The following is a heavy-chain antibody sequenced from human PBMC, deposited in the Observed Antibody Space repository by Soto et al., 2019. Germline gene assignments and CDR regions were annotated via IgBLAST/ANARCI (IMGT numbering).Heavy chain of an antibody. CDR1: GYTFTSYG. D-gene: IGHD3-10*01. J-gene: IGHJ6*02. V-gene: IGHV1-18*01. CDR3: ARDGRWFGESSYDYYGLDV. Sequence: GASVKVSCKASGYTFTSYGISWVRQAPGQGLEWMGWISAYNGNTNYAQKLQGRVTVTTDTSTSTAYMELRSLRSDDTAVYYCARDGRWFGESSYDYYGLDVWGQGTTVTVSS. CDR2: ISAYNGNT.